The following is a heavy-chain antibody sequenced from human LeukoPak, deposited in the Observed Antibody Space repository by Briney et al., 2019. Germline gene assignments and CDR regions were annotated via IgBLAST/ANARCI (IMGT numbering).Heavy chain of an antibody. V-gene: IGHV4-34*01. J-gene: IGHJ5*02. CDR2: INHSGST. CDR1: GVSFSGYY. Sequence: SETLSLTCAVYGVSFSGYYWSWIRQPPGKGLEWIGEINHSGSTNYNPSLKSRVTISVDTSKNQFSLKLSSVTAADTAVYYCARGGYYDFWSGYYTSWFDPWGQGTLVTVSS. D-gene: IGHD3-3*01. CDR3: ARGGYYDFWSGYYTSWFDP.